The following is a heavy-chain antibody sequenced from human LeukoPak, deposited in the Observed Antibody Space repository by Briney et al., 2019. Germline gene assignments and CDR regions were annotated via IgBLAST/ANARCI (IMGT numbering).Heavy chain of an antibody. CDR2: ISGSGSST. D-gene: IGHD3-16*01. CDR3: AKGGGDYFDY. CDR1: GFSFSSYG. V-gene: IGHV3-23*01. Sequence: GGSLRLSCAASGFSFSSYGMSWVRQAPGKGLEWVSAISGSGSSTYYADSVKGRFTISRDNSKNTLYLQMNSLRAEDTAVYYCAKGGGDYFDYWGQGTLVTVSS. J-gene: IGHJ4*02.